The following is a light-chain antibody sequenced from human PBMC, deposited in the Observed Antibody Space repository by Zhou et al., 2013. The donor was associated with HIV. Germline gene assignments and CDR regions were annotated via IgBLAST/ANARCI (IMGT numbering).Light chain of an antibody. CDR2: GAS. V-gene: IGKV3-20*01. CDR3: QQYGTSPLT. J-gene: IGKJ4*01. CDR1: QIVSSRY. Sequence: EIVLTQSPGTLSLSPGERATLSCRASQIVSSRYLAWYQQKPGQAPRLLIYGASSRATGISDRFSGSGSGTDFSLTISRLEPEDSAVYYCQQYGTSPLTFGGGTKVEIK.